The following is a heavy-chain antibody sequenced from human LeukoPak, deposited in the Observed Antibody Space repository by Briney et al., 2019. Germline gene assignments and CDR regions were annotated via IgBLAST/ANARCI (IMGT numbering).Heavy chain of an antibody. J-gene: IGHJ4*02. D-gene: IGHD3-9*01. Sequence: SETLSLTCAVYGGSFSGYYWSWIRQPPGKGLEWIGYIYYSGSTNYNPSLKSRVTISVDTSKNQFSLKLSSVTAADTAVYYCARERQYYDILTGYSQYYFDYWGQGTLVTVSS. V-gene: IGHV4-59*01. CDR1: GGSFSGYY. CDR2: IYYSGST. CDR3: ARERQYYDILTGYSQYYFDY.